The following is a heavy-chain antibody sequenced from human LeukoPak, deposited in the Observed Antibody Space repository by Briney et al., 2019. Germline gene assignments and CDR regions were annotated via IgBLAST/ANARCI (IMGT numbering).Heavy chain of an antibody. CDR1: GFTFSSYG. V-gene: IGHV3-30*18. Sequence: QAGGSLRLSCAASGFTFSSYGMHWVRQAPGKGLEWVAVISYDGSNKYYADSVKGRFTISRDNSKNTLYLQMNSLRAEDTAVYYCAKAVVPAAIPLYYYYGMDVWGQGTTVTVSS. CDR2: ISYDGSNK. J-gene: IGHJ6*02. CDR3: AKAVVPAAIPLYYYYGMDV. D-gene: IGHD2-2*01.